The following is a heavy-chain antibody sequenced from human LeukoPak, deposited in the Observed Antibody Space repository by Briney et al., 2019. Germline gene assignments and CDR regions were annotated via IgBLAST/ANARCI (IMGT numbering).Heavy chain of an antibody. CDR1: GGSISSSSYY. V-gene: IGHV4-39*01. Sequence: SETLSLTCTVSGGSISSSSYYWGWIRQPPGKGLEWIGNIFYSGTTYYNPSLKSRVTISVDTSKNQFSLKMRSVTAADTAVYYCARVLRGATYYFDYWGQGTLVTAAS. J-gene: IGHJ4*02. D-gene: IGHD4/OR15-4a*01. CDR2: IFYSGTT. CDR3: ARVLRGATYYFDY.